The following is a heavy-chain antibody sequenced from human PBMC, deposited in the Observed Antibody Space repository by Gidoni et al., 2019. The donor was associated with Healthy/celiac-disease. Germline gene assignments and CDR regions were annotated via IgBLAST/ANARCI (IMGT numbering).Heavy chain of an antibody. CDR3: AKLYFYGSGRKVTGSPERTFDY. V-gene: IGHV3-30*18. Sequence: QVQTVESGGGVVQPGSALRLPCAAYGFTIRSYAMHWCRQAPGKGLAWVAVRSYDGSNKYYADSVKCRFTIARDNSTNTLYLHMNSLRAEVMAVYYCAKLYFYGSGRKVTGSPERTFDYLGQGTLVTVSS. CDR1: GFTIRSYA. J-gene: IGHJ4*02. CDR2: RSYDGSNK. D-gene: IGHD3-10*01.